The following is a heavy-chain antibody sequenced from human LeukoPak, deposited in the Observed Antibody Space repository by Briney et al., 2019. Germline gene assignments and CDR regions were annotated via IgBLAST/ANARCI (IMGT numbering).Heavy chain of an antibody. V-gene: IGHV3-23*01. CDR3: ANFLRDIVATYY. CDR1: GFTFSSYA. CDR2: ISGSGGST. J-gene: IGHJ4*02. Sequence: PGGSLRLSCAASGFTFSSYAMSWVRQAPGKGLEWVSAISGSGGSTYYADSVRGRFTISRDNSKNTLYLQMNSLRAEDTAVYYCANFLRDIVATYYWGQGTLVTVS. D-gene: IGHD5-12*01.